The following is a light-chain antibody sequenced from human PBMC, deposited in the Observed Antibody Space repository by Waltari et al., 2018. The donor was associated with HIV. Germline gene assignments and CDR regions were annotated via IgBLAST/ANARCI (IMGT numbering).Light chain of an antibody. CDR3: YSTGNGDTHKGV. J-gene: IGLJ1*01. V-gene: IGLV3-10*01. CDR1: AFTEKP. Sequence: YELTQPPSVSVSPGQTAAITCSGDAFTEKPVYWFTHKSGQAPVLLIVDDNRRPSASSDKFSGSKSGTVATLTISGAQVQDEADYYCYSTGNGDTHKGVFGSGTCVTVL. CDR2: DDN.